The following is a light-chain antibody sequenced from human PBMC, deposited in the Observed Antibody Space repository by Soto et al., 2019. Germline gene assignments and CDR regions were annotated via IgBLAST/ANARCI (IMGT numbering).Light chain of an antibody. J-gene: IGKJ5*01. Sequence: EILLTQSPATLSVSPGERATLSCRASQNVTINVAGYQQKPGQANRLLIYGASGRATGIPDRFSGSGSGTDFTLTISRLEPEDFAVYYCQQYSSSLITFGQGTRLEIK. V-gene: IGKV3-20*01. CDR3: QQYSSSLIT. CDR1: QNVTIN. CDR2: GAS.